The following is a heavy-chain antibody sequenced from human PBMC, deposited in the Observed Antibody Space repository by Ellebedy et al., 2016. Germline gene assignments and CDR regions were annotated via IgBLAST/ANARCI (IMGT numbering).Heavy chain of an antibody. Sequence: SGPTLVKPTQTLTLTCTFSGFSLSTSAVVVGWVRQPPGKAPEWLAFIYGNDDKRYSPSLNSRLTITKDSSKSQVVLTVTNVDPVDTATYYCVHRTTVTSVDYWGQGSLVTVSS. D-gene: IGHD4-11*01. CDR1: GFSLSTSAVV. V-gene: IGHV2-5*01. CDR2: IYGNDDK. CDR3: VHRTTVTSVDY. J-gene: IGHJ4*02.